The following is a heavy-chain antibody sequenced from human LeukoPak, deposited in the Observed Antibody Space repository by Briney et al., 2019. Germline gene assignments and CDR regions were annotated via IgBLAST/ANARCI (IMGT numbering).Heavy chain of an antibody. CDR1: GGSFSGYY. J-gene: IGHJ4*02. CDR3: ARALNIAARPFDY. CDR2: INHSGST. Sequence: PSKTLSLTCAVYGGSFSGYYWSWIRQPPGKGLEWIGEINHSGSTNYNPSLKSRVTISVDTSENQFSLKLSSVTAAGTAVYYCARALNIAARPFDYWGQGTLVTVSS. V-gene: IGHV4-34*01. D-gene: IGHD6-6*01.